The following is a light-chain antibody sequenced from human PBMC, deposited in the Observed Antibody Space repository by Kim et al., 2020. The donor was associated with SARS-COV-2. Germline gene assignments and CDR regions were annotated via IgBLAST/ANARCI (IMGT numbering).Light chain of an antibody. Sequence: SPGDRATRACRASQSVSSSYLAWYQQKPGQAPRLLIYGASSRATGSPDRFSGSGSGTDFTLTISRLEPEDFAVYYCQQYCSSPLNFGGGTKVDIK. CDR3: QQYCSSPLN. J-gene: IGKJ4*01. CDR1: QSVSSSY. CDR2: GAS. V-gene: IGKV3-20*01.